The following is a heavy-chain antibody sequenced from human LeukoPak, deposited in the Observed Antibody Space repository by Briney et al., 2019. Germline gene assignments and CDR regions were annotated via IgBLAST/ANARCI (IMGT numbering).Heavy chain of an antibody. CDR3: ARDPTGRYSNEGHMDV. CDR1: GGSISSGPYY. Sequence: SETLSLTCTVSGGSISSGPYYWSWIRQPAGKGLEWIGRIYSSGRTNYNPSLKSRVTISLDTSKNQISLKVSSVTAADTAMYYCARDPTGRYSNEGHMDVWGKGTTVTISS. D-gene: IGHD1-26*01. V-gene: IGHV4-61*02. J-gene: IGHJ6*03. CDR2: IYSSGRT.